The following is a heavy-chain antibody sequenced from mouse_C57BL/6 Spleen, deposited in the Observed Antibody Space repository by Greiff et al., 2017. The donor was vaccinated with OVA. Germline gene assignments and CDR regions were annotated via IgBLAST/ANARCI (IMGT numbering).Heavy chain of an antibody. Sequence: QVHVKQPGAELVKPGASVKLSCKASGYTFTSYWMHWVKQRPGQGLEWIGMIHPNSGSTNYNEKFKSKATLTVDKSSSTAYMQLSSLTSEDSAVYYCARSTTVVARDFDYWGQGTTLTVSS. CDR3: ARSTTVVARDFDY. V-gene: IGHV1-64*01. J-gene: IGHJ2*01. CDR1: GYTFTSYW. CDR2: IHPNSGST. D-gene: IGHD1-1*01.